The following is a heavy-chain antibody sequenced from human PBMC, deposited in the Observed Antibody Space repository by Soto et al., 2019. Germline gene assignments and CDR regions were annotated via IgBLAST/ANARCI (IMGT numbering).Heavy chain of an antibody. D-gene: IGHD2-2*01. V-gene: IGHV3-15*01. J-gene: IGHJ3*02. CDR2: IKSKADGGTT. CDR3: TTDPLSAARPPDEAFDI. Sequence: GGSLRLSCAASGFTFSNAWMSWVRQAPGKGLEWVGRIKSKADGGTTDYDAPVKGRFTISRDDSKNTLYLQMNSLKTEDTAVYYCTTDPLSAARPPDEAFDIWGQGTMVTVSS. CDR1: GFTFSNAW.